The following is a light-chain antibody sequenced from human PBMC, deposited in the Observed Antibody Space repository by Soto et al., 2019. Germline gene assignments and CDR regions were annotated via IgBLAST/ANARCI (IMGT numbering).Light chain of an antibody. CDR3: QHYSN. CDR1: QSVSSR. V-gene: IGKV3-11*01. J-gene: IGKJ3*01. CDR2: DAF. Sequence: EIVLTQSPATLSLSPGERATLSCRASQSVSSRLAWYQQKPGQAPRLLIYDAFNRATGIPARFSGSGSGTDFTLTISSLEPEDFALYYCQHYSNFGPGTKVDIK.